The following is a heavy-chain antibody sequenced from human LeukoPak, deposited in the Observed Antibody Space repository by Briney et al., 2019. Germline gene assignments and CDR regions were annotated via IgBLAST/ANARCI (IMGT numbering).Heavy chain of an antibody. CDR3: ARSGGSSWYPYYFDY. D-gene: IGHD6-13*01. J-gene: IGHJ4*02. Sequence: GGSLRLPCAASGFTFGSYWMSWVRQAPGKGLEWVANIKQDGSEKYYVDSVKGRFTISRDNAKNSLYLQMNSLRAEDTAVYYCARSGGSSWYPYYFDYWGQGTLVTVSS. CDR2: IKQDGSEK. V-gene: IGHV3-7*01. CDR1: GFTFGSYW.